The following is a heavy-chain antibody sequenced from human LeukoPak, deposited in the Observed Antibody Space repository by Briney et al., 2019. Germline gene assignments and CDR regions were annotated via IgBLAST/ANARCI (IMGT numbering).Heavy chain of an antibody. D-gene: IGHD1-26*01. V-gene: IGHV3-7*05. J-gene: IGHJ4*02. CDR1: GLTFSNSW. CDR3: ATWSDAWEFDY. CDR2: IKEDGTDK. Sequence: PGGSLTVSCAASGLTFSNSWMTWLRQAPGKGLEGVAHIKEDGTDKYYMDSVTGRFTISRDNTRNSLYLQMSSLRAEDTAVYYCATWSDAWEFDYWGQGALVSASS.